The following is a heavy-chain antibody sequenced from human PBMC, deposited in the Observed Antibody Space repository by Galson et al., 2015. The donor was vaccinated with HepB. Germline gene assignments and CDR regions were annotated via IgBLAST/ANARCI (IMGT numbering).Heavy chain of an antibody. D-gene: IGHD3-10*01. J-gene: IGHJ3*02. V-gene: IGHV3-74*03. Sequence: LRLSCAASGFTFSTYWMHWVRQAPGKGLVWISRVNSDGSSTKYADSVEGRITISRDNAKNTLYLQMNSLRAEDTAMYFCVRAGGGSGISRAFDIWGQGTMVTVSS. CDR3: VRAGGGSGISRAFDI. CDR1: GFTFSTYW. CDR2: VNSDGSST.